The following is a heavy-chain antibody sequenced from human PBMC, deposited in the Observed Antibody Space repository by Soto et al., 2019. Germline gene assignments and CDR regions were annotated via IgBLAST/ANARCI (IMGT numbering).Heavy chain of an antibody. J-gene: IGHJ4*02. CDR3: ARAPDTGYDFWSGYPYYFDY. CDR1: GFTFSSYS. CDR2: ISSSSSYI. D-gene: IGHD3-3*01. V-gene: IGHV3-21*01. Sequence: ESGGGLVKPGGSLRLSCAASGFTFSSYSMNWVRQAPGKGLEWVSSISSSSSYIYYADSVKGRFTISRDNAKNSLYLQMNSLRAEDTAVYYCARAPDTGYDFWSGYPYYFDYWGQGTLVTVSS.